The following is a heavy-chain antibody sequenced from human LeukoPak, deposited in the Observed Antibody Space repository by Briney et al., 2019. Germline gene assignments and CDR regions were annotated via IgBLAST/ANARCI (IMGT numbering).Heavy chain of an antibody. CDR2: IYWNDDK. CDR1: GFSLTTSGVG. V-gene: IGHV2-5*01. CDR3: AHSGYCSSTSCSLFDY. D-gene: IGHD2-2*01. J-gene: IGHJ4*02. Sequence: SGPTLVNPTQTLTLTCTYSGFSLTTSGVGVGWIRQPPGKALEWLALIYWNDDKHYSPSLKSRLSITKDTSKNQVVLTMTNMDPADTATYSCAHSGYCSSTSCSLFDYWGQGTLVTVSS.